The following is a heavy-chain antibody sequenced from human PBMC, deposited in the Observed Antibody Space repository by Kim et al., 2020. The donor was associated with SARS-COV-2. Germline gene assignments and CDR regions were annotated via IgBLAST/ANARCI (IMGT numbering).Heavy chain of an antibody. CDR2: INPNSVGT. Sequence: ASVKVYCKASGYTFTGYYMHWVRQAPGQGLEWMGRINPNSVGTNYSQKFQGRVTMTRDTSISTAYMELSRLRSDDTAVYYCASARVYYYASGSSDYFDYWGQGTLVTVSS. D-gene: IGHD3-10*01. CDR1: GYTFTGYY. CDR3: ASARVYYYASGSSDYFDY. V-gene: IGHV1-2*06. J-gene: IGHJ4*02.